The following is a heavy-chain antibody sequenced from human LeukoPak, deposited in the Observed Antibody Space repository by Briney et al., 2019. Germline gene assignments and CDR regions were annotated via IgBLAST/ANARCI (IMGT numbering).Heavy chain of an antibody. CDR2: ISWDGGST. CDR3: AGGGWELPNDYYYMDV. J-gene: IGHJ6*03. CDR1: GFTFDDYT. D-gene: IGHD1-26*01. V-gene: IGHV3-43*01. Sequence: GGSLRLSCAASGFTFDDYTMHWVRQAPGKGLEWVSLISWDGGSTYYADSVKGRFTISRDNSKNSLYLQMKSLRTDDTASYYCAGGGWELPNDYYYMDVWGKGTTVTVSS.